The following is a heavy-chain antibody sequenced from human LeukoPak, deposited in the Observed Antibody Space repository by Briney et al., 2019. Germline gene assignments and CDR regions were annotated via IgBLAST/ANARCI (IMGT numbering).Heavy chain of an antibody. CDR3: ARGPVMDTAVVYAIDI. Sequence: SVKVSCKASGGTFSSYAISWVRQAPGQGLEWMGGIIPIFGTANYAQKFQGRVTITADASTSTAYMELSSLRSEDTAVYYCARGPVMDTAVVYAIDIWGQGTMVTVSS. CDR2: IIPIFGTA. J-gene: IGHJ3*02. CDR1: GGTFSSYA. D-gene: IGHD5-18*01. V-gene: IGHV1-69*13.